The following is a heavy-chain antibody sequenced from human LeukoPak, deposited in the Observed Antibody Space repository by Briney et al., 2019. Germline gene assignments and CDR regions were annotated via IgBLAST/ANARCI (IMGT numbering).Heavy chain of an antibody. CDR1: GFTFSSYA. CDR3: AKDRWTEVDAFDI. Sequence: GGSLRLSCAASGFTFSSYAMTWVRRAPGKGLEWVSSISGSGGSTYYADSVKGRFTISRDNSKNTLYLQMNSLRAEDTAVYYCAKDRWTEVDAFDIWGQGTMVTVSS. CDR2: ISGSGGST. V-gene: IGHV3-23*01. J-gene: IGHJ3*02. D-gene: IGHD1-1*01.